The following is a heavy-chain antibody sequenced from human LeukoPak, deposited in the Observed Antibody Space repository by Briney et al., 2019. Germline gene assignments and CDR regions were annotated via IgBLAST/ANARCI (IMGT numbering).Heavy chain of an antibody. CDR3: ARGRKPIAVAGYYFDY. D-gene: IGHD6-19*01. V-gene: IGHV1-8*01. CDR2: MNPNSGNT. J-gene: IGHJ4*02. Sequence: ASVKVSCKASGYTFTSYDIDWVRQATRQGLEWMGWMNPNSGNTGYAQKFQGRVTMTRNTSISTAYMELSSLRSEDTAVYYCARGRKPIAVAGYYFDYWGQGTLVTVSS. CDR1: GYTFTSYD.